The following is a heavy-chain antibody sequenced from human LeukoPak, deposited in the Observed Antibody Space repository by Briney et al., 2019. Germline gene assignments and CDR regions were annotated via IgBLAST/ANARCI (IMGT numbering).Heavy chain of an antibody. D-gene: IGHD6-13*01. CDR1: GFTFSSYW. V-gene: IGHV3-7*01. CDR3: ARVWAAGSFNYYFDY. J-gene: IGHJ4*02. Sequence: PGGSLRLSCAASGFTFSSYWMSWVRQAPGKGLEWVANIKQDGSEKYYVDSVKGRFTISRDNAKNSLYLQMNSLRAEDTAVYYCARVWAAGSFNYYFDYWGQGTLVTVSS. CDR2: IKQDGSEK.